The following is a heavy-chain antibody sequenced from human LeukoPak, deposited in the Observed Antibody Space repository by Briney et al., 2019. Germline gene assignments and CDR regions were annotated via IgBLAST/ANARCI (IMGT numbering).Heavy chain of an antibody. D-gene: IGHD3-3*01. J-gene: IGHJ3*01. CDR1: GFTFSDYA. Sequence: GGSLRLSCAASGFTFSDYAMHWVRQAPGKGLEWVAVLSYGGANKYYADSVKGRFTISRDNSKNTMFLQMNSLRAEDTAVYHCARDRSGYANDAFDFWGQGTMVTVSS. CDR3: ARDRSGYANDAFDF. CDR2: LSYGGANK. V-gene: IGHV3-30-3*01.